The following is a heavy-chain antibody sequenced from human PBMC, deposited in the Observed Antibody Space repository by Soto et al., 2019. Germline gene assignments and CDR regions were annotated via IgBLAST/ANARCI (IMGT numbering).Heavy chain of an antibody. CDR2: ISGSGGST. V-gene: IGHV3-23*01. Sequence: EVQLLESGGGLVQPGGSLRLSCAASGFTFSSYAMSWVRQAPGKGLEWVSAISGSGGSTYYADSVKGRFTISRDNSKNTLYLKMNSLRAEDTAVYYVAKLLDSSGYIFDYWGQGTLVTVSS. CDR3: AKLLDSSGYIFDY. D-gene: IGHD3-22*01. J-gene: IGHJ4*02. CDR1: GFTFSSYA.